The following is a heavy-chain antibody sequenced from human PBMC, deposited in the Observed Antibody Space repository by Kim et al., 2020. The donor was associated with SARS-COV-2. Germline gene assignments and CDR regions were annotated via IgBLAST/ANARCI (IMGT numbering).Heavy chain of an antibody. CDR2: IYRGGST. CDR1: GFTVITNY. D-gene: IGHD3-16*01. Sequence: GGSLRLSCATSGFTVITNYINWVRQAPGKGLEWVSVIYRGGSTYYADSVKGRFTISRDNSKNTVYLQMNSLRVEDTAIYYCAREILIGGLPERPYAMDVWARGTTVTVSS. J-gene: IGHJ6*02. V-gene: IGHV3-53*01. CDR3: AREILIGGLPERPYAMDV.